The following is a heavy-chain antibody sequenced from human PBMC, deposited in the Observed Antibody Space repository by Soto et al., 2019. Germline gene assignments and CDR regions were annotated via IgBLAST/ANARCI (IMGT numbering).Heavy chain of an antibody. CDR2: IYHNGNA. Sequence: SETLSLTCTVSGGSISSYYWSWFRQPPGKGLKCIGYIYHNGNAYYNPSLKSRVSMSVDTSKNQFSLKLVSVTAADTAVYYCARHFVAVVIKGWGYWGQGTLVTVSS. CDR3: ARHFVAVVIKGWGY. D-gene: IGHD3-10*01. V-gene: IGHV4-59*04. CDR1: GGSISSYY. J-gene: IGHJ4*02.